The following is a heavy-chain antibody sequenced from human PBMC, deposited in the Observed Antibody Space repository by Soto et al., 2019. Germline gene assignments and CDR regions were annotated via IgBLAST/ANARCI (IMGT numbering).Heavy chain of an antibody. J-gene: IGHJ6*02. CDR1: GYTFTSYG. CDR2: ISAYNGNT. CDR3: ARDGRDTAMVFYYYYGMDV. V-gene: IGHV1-18*01. D-gene: IGHD5-18*01. Sequence: ASVKVSCKASGYTFTSYGISWVRQAPGQGLEWMGWISAYNGNTNYAQKLQGRVTMTTDTSTSTAYMELRSLRSDDTAVYYCARDGRDTAMVFYYYYGMDVWGQGTTVTSP.